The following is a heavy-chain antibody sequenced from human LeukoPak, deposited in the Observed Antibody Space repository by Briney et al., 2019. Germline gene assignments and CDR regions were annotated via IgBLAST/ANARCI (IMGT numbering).Heavy chain of an antibody. V-gene: IGHV4-39*01. D-gene: IGHD5-24*01. CDR2: IYYSEST. Sequence: AETLSLTCTVSGGSISSCSYYWGWIRQPPGKGLEWIGCIYYSESTYYNPSLKRRVTISIDTSKNQFSLKLSCVTAADTAVYYCARHEVATISYFDSWGQGTLVTVSS. J-gene: IGHJ4*02. CDR3: ARHEVATISYFDS. CDR1: GGSISSCSYY.